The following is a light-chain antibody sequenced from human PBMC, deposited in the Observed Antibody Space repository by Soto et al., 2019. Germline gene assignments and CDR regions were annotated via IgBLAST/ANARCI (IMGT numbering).Light chain of an antibody. J-gene: IGLJ2*01. CDR2: AVS. Sequence: QSVLTQPASVSGSPGQSITISCTGTSSDVGGYNHVSWYQHSPGKAPKLILFAVSDRPSGVSHRFSGSKSGNTASLTISGLQADDEAHYYCCSYTSLSTVVFGGGTKLTVL. CDR1: SSDVGGYNH. CDR3: CSYTSLSTVV. V-gene: IGLV2-14*01.